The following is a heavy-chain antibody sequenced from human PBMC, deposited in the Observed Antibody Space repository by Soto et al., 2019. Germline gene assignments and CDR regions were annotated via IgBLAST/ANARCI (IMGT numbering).Heavy chain of an antibody. V-gene: IGHV1-2*02. CDR3: ASAAVTGTGGLDF. Sequence: ASVKVSCKASGYTFSGFYMPWVRQAPGQGLEWMGWINPNSGGTKSAEKFQGRVTMTRDTSISTAYMELSRLTSDDTAVYYCASAAVTGTGGLDFWGQGTQVTVSS. J-gene: IGHJ4*02. CDR1: GYTFSGFY. CDR2: INPNSGGT. D-gene: IGHD6-19*01.